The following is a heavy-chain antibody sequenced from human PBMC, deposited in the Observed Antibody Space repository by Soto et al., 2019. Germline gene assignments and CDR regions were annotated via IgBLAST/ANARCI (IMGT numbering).Heavy chain of an antibody. CDR3: ARSPSSGSNSGQYLHL. V-gene: IGHV3-33*01. J-gene: IGHJ1*01. CDR2: IWYNGHNM. CDR1: GITFSFFG. Sequence: PGGSLRLSCAASGITFSFFGMHWVRQAPGKGLEWVAGIWYNGHNMSYADSVKGRFTISRDNSRSTLYLHMDSLRAEDTGIYYCARSPSSGSNSGQYLHLWGQGALVTVSS. D-gene: IGHD3-22*01.